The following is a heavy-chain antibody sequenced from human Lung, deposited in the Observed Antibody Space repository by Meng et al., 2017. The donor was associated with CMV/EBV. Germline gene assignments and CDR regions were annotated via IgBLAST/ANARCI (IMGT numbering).Heavy chain of an antibody. V-gene: IGHV4-4*02. J-gene: IGHJ4*02. CDR2: IYHSGST. CDR1: GGSISSSNW. CDR3: ASFPPPGKQWLVTDY. Sequence: QVQLQESGPGLVQPSGTLSLTCAGSGGSISSSNWWSWVRQPPGKGLEWIGEIYHSGSTNYNPSLKSRVTISVDKSKNQFSLKLSSVTAADTAVYYCASFPPPGKQWLVTDYWGQGTLVTVSS. D-gene: IGHD6-19*01.